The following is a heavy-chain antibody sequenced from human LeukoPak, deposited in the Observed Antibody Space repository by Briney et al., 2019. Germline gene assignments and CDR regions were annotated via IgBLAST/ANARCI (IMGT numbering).Heavy chain of an antibody. Sequence: ASVKVSCKASGYTFTGYYMHWVRQAPGQGLEWMSWINPNSGGTNYAQKFQGRVTMTRDTSISTAYMELSRLRSDDTAVYYCARDSVSSSWYAFYYFDYWGQGTLVTVSS. V-gene: IGHV1-2*02. CDR2: INPNSGGT. CDR3: ARDSVSSSWYAFYYFDY. D-gene: IGHD6-13*01. CDR1: GYTFTGYY. J-gene: IGHJ4*02.